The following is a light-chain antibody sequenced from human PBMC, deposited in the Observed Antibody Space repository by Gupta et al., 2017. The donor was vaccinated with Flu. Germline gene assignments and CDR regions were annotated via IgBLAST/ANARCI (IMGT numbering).Light chain of an antibody. J-gene: IGLJ3*02. CDR2: GNN. CDR1: TSDSEAGYD. CDR3: QSYDSSLSGSV. V-gene: IGLV1-40*01. Sequence: QSVLTQPPSVSVAPWQRLSISCTGSTSDSEAGYDVHWYQQLPGTAPKLLIYGNNNRPSGVPDRFSGSKSGTSASLAITGLQAEDEADYYCQSYDSSLSGSVFGGGTKLTVL.